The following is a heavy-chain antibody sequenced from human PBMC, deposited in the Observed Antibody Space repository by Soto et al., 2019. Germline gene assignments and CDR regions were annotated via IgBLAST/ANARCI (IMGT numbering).Heavy chain of an antibody. CDR3: AREGSGRSTSFDY. V-gene: IGHV3-66*01. CDR1: GFNVSSTS. J-gene: IGHJ4*02. Sequence: VQLVESGGGLVQPGGSLSLSCAASGFNVSSTSMSWVRQAPGMGLEWVSVIYSGAGTHYAGSVKGRFTISIDTSKNTLYLQLNSLRVAETAVYYCAREGSGRSTSFDYWVQGTGVSFSS. D-gene: IGHD2-2*01. CDR2: IYSGAGT.